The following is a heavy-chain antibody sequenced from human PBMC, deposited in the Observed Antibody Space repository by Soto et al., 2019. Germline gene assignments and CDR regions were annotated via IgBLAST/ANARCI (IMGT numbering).Heavy chain of an antibody. CDR1: GFTFDDYA. V-gene: IGHV3-9*01. Sequence: EVRLVESGGGLVQPGRSLRLSCAASGFTFDDYAMHWVRQAPGKGLEWVSGISWNSGSIGYADSVKGRFTISRDNAKNSLYLQMNSLRAEDTALYYCAKGSSVVVTAMSDYWGQGTLVTVSS. J-gene: IGHJ4*02. D-gene: IGHD2-21*02. CDR3: AKGSSVVVTAMSDY. CDR2: ISWNSGSI.